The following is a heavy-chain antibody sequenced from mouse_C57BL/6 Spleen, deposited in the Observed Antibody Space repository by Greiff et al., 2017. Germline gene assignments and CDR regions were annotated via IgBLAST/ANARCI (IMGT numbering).Heavy chain of an antibody. J-gene: IGHJ4*01. D-gene: IGHD2-3*01. Sequence: QVQLQQSGAELVRPGTSVKVSCKASGYAFTNYLIEWVKQRPGQGLEWIGVINPGSGGTNYNEKFKGKATLTADKSSSTAYMQLSSLTSEDSAVYFCARSDGYLRGDYAMDDWGQGTSVTGSS. CDR1: GYAFTNYL. CDR2: INPGSGGT. V-gene: IGHV1-54*01. CDR3: ARSDGYLRGDYAMDD.